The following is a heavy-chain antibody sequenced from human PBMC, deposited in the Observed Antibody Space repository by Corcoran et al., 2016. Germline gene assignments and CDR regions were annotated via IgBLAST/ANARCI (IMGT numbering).Heavy chain of an antibody. V-gene: IGHV3-48*04. CDR1: GFTFSSYS. D-gene: IGHD3-22*01. Sequence: EVQLVESGGGLVQPGGSLRLSCAASGFTFSSYSMNWVRQAPGKGLEWVSYISSSSSTIYYADSVKGRFTISRDNAKNSLYLQMNSLRAEDTAVYYCARAPEHDSSGYYRYYYYYYGMDVWGQGTTVTVSS. J-gene: IGHJ6*02. CDR3: ARAPEHDSSGYYRYYYYYYGMDV. CDR2: ISSSSSTI.